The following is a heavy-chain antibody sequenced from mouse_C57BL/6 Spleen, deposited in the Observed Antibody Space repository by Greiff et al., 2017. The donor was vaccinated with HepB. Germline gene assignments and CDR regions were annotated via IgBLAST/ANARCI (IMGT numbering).Heavy chain of an antibody. D-gene: IGHD2-10*01. CDR2: INPSTGGT. J-gene: IGHJ4*01. CDR1: GYSFTGYY. CDR3: ARNPYQEYYAMDY. Sequence: VQLQQSGPELVKPGASVKISCKASGYSFTGYYMNWVKQSPEKSLEWIGEINPSTGGTTYNQKFKAKATLTVDKSSSTAYMQLKSLTSEDSAVYYCARNPYQEYYAMDYWGQGTSVTVSS. V-gene: IGHV1-42*01.